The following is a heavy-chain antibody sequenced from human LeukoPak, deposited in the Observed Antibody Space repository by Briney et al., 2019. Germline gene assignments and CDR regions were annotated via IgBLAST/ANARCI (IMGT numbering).Heavy chain of an antibody. Sequence: SRTRCLTCTVSGGSISSGGYYWSWIRQPPGKGLEGIGYIYHSGSTYYNPSLKSRVTISVDRSKNHFSPKLRSVTAADTAVYYCARGFVVVPAAINRLDYWGQGTLVTVSS. J-gene: IGHJ4*02. V-gene: IGHV4-30-2*01. D-gene: IGHD2-2*01. CDR2: IYHSGST. CDR3: ARGFVVVPAAINRLDY. CDR1: GGSISSGGYY.